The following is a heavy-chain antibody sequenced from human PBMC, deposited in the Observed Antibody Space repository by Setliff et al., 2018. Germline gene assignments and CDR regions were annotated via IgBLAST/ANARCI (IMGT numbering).Heavy chain of an antibody. CDR1: GFAFSSYG. J-gene: IGHJ4*02. D-gene: IGHD3-3*01. CDR2: IRFDGTNK. Sequence: HPGGSLRLSCAASGFAFSSYGMHWVRQAPGKGLERVAFIRFDGTNKYYADSVRGRFTISRDNSKNTLFLQMNSLRTDDTAVFYCVRDSPSSLYNFWSGCSDYWGQRTLVTVSS. V-gene: IGHV3-30*02. CDR3: VRDSPSSLYNFWSGCSDY.